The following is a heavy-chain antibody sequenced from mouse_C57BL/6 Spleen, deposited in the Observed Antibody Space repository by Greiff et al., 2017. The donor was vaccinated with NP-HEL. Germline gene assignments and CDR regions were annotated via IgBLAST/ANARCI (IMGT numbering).Heavy chain of an antibody. CDR1: GYTFTSYG. CDR3: ARNEDYGGNFDV. CDR2: IYPRSGNT. V-gene: IGHV1-81*01. D-gene: IGHD1-1*01. J-gene: IGHJ1*03. Sequence: LQESGAELARPGASVKLSCKASGYTFTSYGISWVKQRTGQGLEWIGEIYPRSGNTYYNEKFKGKATLTADKSSSTAYMELRSLTSEDSAVYFCARNEDYGGNFDVWGTGTTVTVSS.